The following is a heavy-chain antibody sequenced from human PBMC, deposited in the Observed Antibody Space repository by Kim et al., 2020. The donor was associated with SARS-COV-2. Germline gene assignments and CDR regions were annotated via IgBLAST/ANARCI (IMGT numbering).Heavy chain of an antibody. J-gene: IGHJ1*01. Sequence: SETLSLTCAVYGGSFSGFQWSWIRQTPGKGLEWIGEINHSGSSNYNPSLKSRVSMSVDTSKNQFSLKLSSVIAADTAVYYCAAGAPGHWGQGTLVTVSS. CDR2: INHSGSS. V-gene: IGHV4-34*01. CDR3: AAGAPGH. CDR1: GGSFSGFQ.